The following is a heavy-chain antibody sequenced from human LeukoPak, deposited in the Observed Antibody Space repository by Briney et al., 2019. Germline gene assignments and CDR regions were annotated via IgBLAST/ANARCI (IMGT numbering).Heavy chain of an antibody. J-gene: IGHJ4*02. CDR3: ARDFTGRDDY. Sequence: GGSLRLSCAASGFTFSRYWMHWVRQAPGKGLVWVSRMNTDGSRIDYADSVKGRFTISRDNAKNTLYLQMNSLGAEDTAVCSCARDFTGRDDYWGQGTLVTVSS. CDR2: MNTDGSRI. V-gene: IGHV3-74*01. CDR1: GFTFSRYW. D-gene: IGHD2-8*02.